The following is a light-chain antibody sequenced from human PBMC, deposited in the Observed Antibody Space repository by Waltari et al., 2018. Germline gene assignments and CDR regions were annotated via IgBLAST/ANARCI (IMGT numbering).Light chain of an antibody. J-gene: IGKJ2*01. CDR3: QQYYNWPYT. V-gene: IGKV3-15*01. Sequence: EIVMTKSPATLSVSPGERATLSCRASQSVDSNLAWYQQKPGQPPRLLLYGASTRATGVPARFSGSGSGTEFTLTISSLQSADFAVYYCQQYYNWPYTFGQGTKLEIK. CDR1: QSVDSN. CDR2: GAS.